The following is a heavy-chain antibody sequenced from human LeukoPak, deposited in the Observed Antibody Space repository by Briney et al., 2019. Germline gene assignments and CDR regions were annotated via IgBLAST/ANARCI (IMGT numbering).Heavy chain of an antibody. D-gene: IGHD1-7*01. V-gene: IGHV3-11*04. CDR3: ARNPPGITGTDYYYYMDV. Sequence: KSGGSLRLPCATSGFSFSDYYMTWIRQAPGKGLEWVAYISKSSGSIYYADSVKGRFTISRDNAKNSLYLQMNSLRAEDTAVYYCARNPPGITGTDYYYYMDVWGKGTTVTVSS. J-gene: IGHJ6*03. CDR1: GFSFSDYY. CDR2: ISKSSGSI.